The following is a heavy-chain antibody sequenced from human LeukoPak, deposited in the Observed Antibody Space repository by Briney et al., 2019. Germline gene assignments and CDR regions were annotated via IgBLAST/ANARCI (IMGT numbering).Heavy chain of an antibody. D-gene: IGHD3-16*01. CDR1: GYTFTSYG. J-gene: IGHJ6*02. V-gene: IGHV1-18*01. CDR2: ISAYNGNT. CDR3: ASTVGITFGGRYGMDA. Sequence: ASVKVSCKASGYTFTSYGISWVRQAPGQGLEWMGWISAYNGNTNYAQKLQGRATMTTDTSTSTAYMELRSLRSDDTAVYYCASTVGITFGGRYGMDAWGQGTTVTVSS.